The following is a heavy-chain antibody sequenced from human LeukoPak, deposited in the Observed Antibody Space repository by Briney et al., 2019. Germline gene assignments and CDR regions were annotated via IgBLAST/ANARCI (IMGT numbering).Heavy chain of an antibody. V-gene: IGHV3-23*01. CDR1: GFTFSSYA. Sequence: GGSLRLSCAASGFTFSSYAMHWVRQAPGKGLEWVSAISGSGGSTYYADSVKGRFTISRDNSKNTLYLQMNSLRAEDTAVYYCAKDRGSSGFNWFDPWGQGTLVTVSS. CDR3: AKDRGSSGFNWFDP. CDR2: ISGSGGST. J-gene: IGHJ5*02. D-gene: IGHD6-19*01.